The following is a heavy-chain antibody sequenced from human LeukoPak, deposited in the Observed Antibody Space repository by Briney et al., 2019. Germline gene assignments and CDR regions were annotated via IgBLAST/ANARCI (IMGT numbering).Heavy chain of an antibody. CDR1: AYTFTDYA. Sequence: ASVKVSCKASAYTFTDYATTWVRQAPGQGLEWVGWISADNDNTYYAQKFQGRVTMTTDTSTSTAYMELRTLRSDDTAVYYCARVGGYYYGSGSHDYYFEYWGQGTLVTVSS. J-gene: IGHJ4*02. CDR2: ISADNDNT. D-gene: IGHD3-10*01. V-gene: IGHV1-18*01. CDR3: ARVGGYYYGSGSHDYYFEY.